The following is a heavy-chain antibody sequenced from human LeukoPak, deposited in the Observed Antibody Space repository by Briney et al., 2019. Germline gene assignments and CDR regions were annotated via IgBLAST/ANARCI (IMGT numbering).Heavy chain of an antibody. D-gene: IGHD5-18*01. CDR2: IYYSGST. Sequence: SETLSLTCTVSGGSISSYYWGWIRQPPGKGLEWIGYIYYSGSTNYNPSLKSRVTISVDTSKNQFSLKLSSVTAADTAVYYCARDRRVDTAMVTGYYYGMDVWGQGTTVTVSS. CDR3: ARDRRVDTAMVTGYYYGMDV. J-gene: IGHJ6*02. V-gene: IGHV4-59*01. CDR1: GGSISSYY.